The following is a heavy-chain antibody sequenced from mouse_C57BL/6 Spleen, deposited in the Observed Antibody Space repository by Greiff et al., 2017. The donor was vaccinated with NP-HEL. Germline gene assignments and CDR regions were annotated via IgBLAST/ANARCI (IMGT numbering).Heavy chain of an antibody. V-gene: IGHV3-6*01. CDR1: GYSITSGYY. CDR2: ISYDGSN. Sequence: EVQLQESGPGLVKPSQSLSLTCSVTGYSITSGYYWNWIRQFPGNKLEWMGYISYDGSNNYNPSLKNRISITRDTSKNQFFLKLNSVTTEDTATYYCARDYDGFDYWGQGTTLTVSS. CDR3: ARDYDGFDY. J-gene: IGHJ2*01. D-gene: IGHD2-12*01.